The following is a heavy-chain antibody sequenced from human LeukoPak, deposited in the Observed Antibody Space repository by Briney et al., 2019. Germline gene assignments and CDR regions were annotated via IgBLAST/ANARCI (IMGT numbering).Heavy chain of an antibody. Sequence: PGGSLRLSCAASGFTFSSYEMNWVRQAPGKGLEWVSYISSSGSTIYYADSVKGRFTISRDNAKNTLYLQMNSLIAEDTAVYYCARAVAGTRNAFDLWGQGTMVTVSS. D-gene: IGHD6-19*01. CDR3: ARAVAGTRNAFDL. CDR2: ISSSGSTI. V-gene: IGHV3-48*03. J-gene: IGHJ3*01. CDR1: GFTFSSYE.